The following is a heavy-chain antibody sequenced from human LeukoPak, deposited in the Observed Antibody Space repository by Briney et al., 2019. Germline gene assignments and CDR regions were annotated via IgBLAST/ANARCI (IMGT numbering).Heavy chain of an antibody. J-gene: IGHJ3*02. CDR2: AYAGGNS. D-gene: IGHD3-22*01. V-gene: IGHV3-53*01. CDR1: GFTVSSTH. CDR3: ARGGRGSAAVVAPRSFDI. Sequence: TGGSLRLSCEASGFTVSSTHKVWVRQAPAKGLEWVSVAYAGGNSYYAGSVQGRFIISRDISKNTLYLQMNNLRAEDSALYYCARGGRGSAAVVAPRSFDIWGQGTMVTVSS.